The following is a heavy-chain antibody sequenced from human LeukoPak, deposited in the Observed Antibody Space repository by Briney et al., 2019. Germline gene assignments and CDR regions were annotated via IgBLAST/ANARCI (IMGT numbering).Heavy chain of an antibody. CDR2: INPDGSVT. CDR3: ARLFGGVTIFDY. D-gene: IGHD3-3*01. V-gene: IGHV3-7*03. Sequence: GGSLRLSCAASGFTFRSFWMSWVRQAPGKGLEWVATINPDGSVTYYVDSVKGRFTISRDNAGNSLYLQMNSLRADHMAAYFCARLFGGVTIFDYWGQRNMVTVSS. J-gene: IGHJ4*02. CDR1: GFTFRSFW.